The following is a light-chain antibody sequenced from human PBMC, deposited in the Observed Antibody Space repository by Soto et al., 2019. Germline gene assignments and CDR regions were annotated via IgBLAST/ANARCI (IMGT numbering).Light chain of an antibody. CDR3: QQSHSVPRT. CDR2: AAS. J-gene: IGKJ1*01. V-gene: IGKV1-39*01. CDR1: QSIAKF. Sequence: DIPMTQSPSSLSASVGDRITITCRATQSIAKFLNWYQQKPGKTPKLLIFAASSLQSGVPSRFSGSGSGTDFTLTINSLQPEDFATYYCQQSHSVPRTFGQGTAVEIK.